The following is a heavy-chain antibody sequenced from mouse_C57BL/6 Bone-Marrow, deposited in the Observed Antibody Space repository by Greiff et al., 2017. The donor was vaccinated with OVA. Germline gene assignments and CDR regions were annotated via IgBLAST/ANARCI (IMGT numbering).Heavy chain of an antibody. CDR3: ASPSSPWFAY. Sequence: EVHLVESGGGLVKPGGSLKLSCAASGFTFSSYAMSWVRQTPEKRLEWVATISDGGSYTYYPDNVKGRFTISRDNAKNNLYLQMSHLKSEDTAMYYCASPSSPWFAYWGQGTLVTVSA. CDR2: ISDGGSYT. CDR1: GFTFSSYA. D-gene: IGHD1-1*01. J-gene: IGHJ3*01. V-gene: IGHV5-4*01.